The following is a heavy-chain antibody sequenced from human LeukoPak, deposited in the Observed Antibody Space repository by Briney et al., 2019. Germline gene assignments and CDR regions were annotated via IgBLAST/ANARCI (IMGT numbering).Heavy chain of an antibody. CDR2: IKQDGSEK. CDR3: ARESGYCSSTSCYRWFDP. J-gene: IGHJ5*02. V-gene: IGHV3-7*01. CDR1: GFTFSSYW. Sequence: GGSLRLSCAASGFTFSSYWMSWVRQAPGKGQEWVANIKQDGSEKYYVDSVKGRFTISRDNAKNSLYLQMNSLRAEDTAVYYCARESGYCSSTSCYRWFDPWGQGTLVTVSS. D-gene: IGHD2-2*03.